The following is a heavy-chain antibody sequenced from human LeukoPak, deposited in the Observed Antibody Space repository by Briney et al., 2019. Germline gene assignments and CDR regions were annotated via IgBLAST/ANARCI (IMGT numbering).Heavy chain of an antibody. V-gene: IGHV3-23*01. CDR1: GFTFSSYA. CDR2: ISSSGGTT. J-gene: IGHJ2*01. D-gene: IGHD3-22*01. CDR3: VRKASYYDSSEDGYFDL. Sequence: GSLRLSCAASGFTFSSYAMTWVRQAPGKGLEWVSGISSSGGTTYHADSVKGRFTISRDNSKNTLYLQMNSLRAEDTAAYYCVRKASYYDSSEDGYFDLWGRGTLVTVSS.